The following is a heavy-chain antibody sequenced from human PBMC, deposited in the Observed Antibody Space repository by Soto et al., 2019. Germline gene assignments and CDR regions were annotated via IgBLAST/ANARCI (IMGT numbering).Heavy chain of an antibody. D-gene: IGHD3-3*01. J-gene: IGHJ4*02. Sequence: QVQLVQSGAEVKKPGASVMLSCKASGYTFTSYYMHWVRQAPGQGLEWMGIINPYGGSARYAQKVRGRVTMTRDTSTRTFHMELSSLRSEDTAMYYCAKAPRGGVIITTYSAHIDYWGQGTLVTVSS. CDR3: AKAPRGGVIITTYSAHIDY. CDR1: GYTFTSYY. V-gene: IGHV1-46*01. CDR2: INPYGGSA.